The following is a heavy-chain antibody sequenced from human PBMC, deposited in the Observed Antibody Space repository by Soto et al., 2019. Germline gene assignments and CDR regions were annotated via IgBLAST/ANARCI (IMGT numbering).Heavy chain of an antibody. J-gene: IGHJ4*02. Sequence: QVQLQESGPGLVKPSQTLSLTCTVSGGSISSGGYYWSWIRQHPGKGLEWIGYIYYSGSTYYNPSLNTRVTISLHTSKTQFSLKLRSVTAADTAVYYCAREGGIVGATAADYWGQGTLVTVSS. CDR2: IYYSGST. D-gene: IGHD1-26*01. CDR3: AREGGIVGATAADY. CDR1: GGSISSGGYY. V-gene: IGHV4-31*03.